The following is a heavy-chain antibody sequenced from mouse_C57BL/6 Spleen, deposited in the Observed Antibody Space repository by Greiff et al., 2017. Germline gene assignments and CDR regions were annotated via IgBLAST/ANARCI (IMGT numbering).Heavy chain of an antibody. CDR3: TRADYDGYYLYAMDY. D-gene: IGHD2-3*01. Sequence: EVQGVESGEGLVKPGGSLKLSCAASGFTFSSYAMSWVRQTPEKRLEWVAYISSGGDYIYYADTVKGRFTISRDNARNTLYLQMSSLKSEDTAMYYCTRADYDGYYLYAMDYWGQGTSVTVSS. CDR2: ISSGGDYI. V-gene: IGHV5-9-1*02. J-gene: IGHJ4*01. CDR1: GFTFSSYA.